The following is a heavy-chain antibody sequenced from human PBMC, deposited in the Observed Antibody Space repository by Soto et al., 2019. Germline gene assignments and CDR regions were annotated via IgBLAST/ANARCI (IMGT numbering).Heavy chain of an antibody. D-gene: IGHD2-21*02. V-gene: IGHV3-23*01. CDR3: AKGRGLKVTHYYMDV. J-gene: IGHJ6*03. CDR2: LSGTAGTT. Sequence: EVQLLESGGGLVQPGGSLRLSCATSGFTFSSYSMTWVRQAPGKGLEWVSALSGTAGTTYYADSVKGRFTISRDNSKSTLYLQMNSLRGEDTAIYYCAKGRGLKVTHYYMDVWGKGTTVTVSS. CDR1: GFTFSSYS.